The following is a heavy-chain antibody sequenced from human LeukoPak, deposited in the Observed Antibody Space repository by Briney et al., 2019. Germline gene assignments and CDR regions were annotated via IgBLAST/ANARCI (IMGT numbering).Heavy chain of an antibody. V-gene: IGHV3-11*04. D-gene: IGHD1/OR15-1a*01. CDR2: ISSSGSTI. J-gene: IGHJ5*02. CDR1: GFTFSDYY. Sequence: GGSLRLSCAASGFTFSDYYMSWIRQAPGKGLEWVSYISSSGSTIYYADSVKGRFTISRDNAKNSLYLQMNSLRAEDAAVYYCARVLRQQRYNWFDPWGQGTLVTVSS. CDR3: ARVLRQQRYNWFDP.